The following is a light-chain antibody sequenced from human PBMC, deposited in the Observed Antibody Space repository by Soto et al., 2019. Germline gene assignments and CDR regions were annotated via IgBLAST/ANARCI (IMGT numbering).Light chain of an antibody. Sequence: QSALAQPASVSGSPGQSIAISCTGTSSDVGGYNYVSWYQQHPGKAPKLMVYDVSNRPSGVSNRFSGSKSGNTASLTISGLQAEDEADHYCSSYTSSSTYVVGTGTKVTV. J-gene: IGLJ1*01. CDR1: SSDVGGYNY. CDR3: SSYTSSSTYV. CDR2: DVS. V-gene: IGLV2-14*01.